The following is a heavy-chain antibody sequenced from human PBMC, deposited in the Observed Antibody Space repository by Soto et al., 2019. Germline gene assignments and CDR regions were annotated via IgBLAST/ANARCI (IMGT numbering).Heavy chain of an antibody. V-gene: IGHV3-23*01. D-gene: IGHD6-6*01. J-gene: IGHJ4*02. CDR2: ISGSGGST. CDR3: AKDKGLLAARPGYY. CDR1: GFTFSSYA. Sequence: GGSLRLSCAASGFTFSSYAMSWVRQAPGKGLEWVSAISGSGGSTYYADSVKGRFTISRDNSKSTLYLQMNSLRAEDTAVYYCAKDKGLLAARPGYYWGQGTLVTVSS.